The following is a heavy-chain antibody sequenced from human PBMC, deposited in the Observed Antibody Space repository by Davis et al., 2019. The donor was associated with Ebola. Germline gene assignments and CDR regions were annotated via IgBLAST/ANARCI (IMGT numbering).Heavy chain of an antibody. CDR3: ARHDCSVSSCYRRYYFGY. V-gene: IGHV3-66*04. Sequence: SRAASGFIFSSYYLSWVRPAPGKGLEWVSVIYSGGTTYYADSVKCRFTISRDNSKNTLYLQMNSLRAEYTAVYYCARHDCSVSSCYRRYYFGYWGQGTLVTVSS. CDR2: IYSGGTT. D-gene: IGHD2-15*01. CDR1: GFIFSSYY. J-gene: IGHJ4*02.